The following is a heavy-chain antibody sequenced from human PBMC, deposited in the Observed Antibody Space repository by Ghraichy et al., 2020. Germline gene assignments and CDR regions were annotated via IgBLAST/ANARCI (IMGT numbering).Heavy chain of an antibody. V-gene: IGHV1-69*04. CDR2: IIPILGIA. J-gene: IGHJ4*02. CDR3: ARDRRLPGGFDY. D-gene: IGHD3-16*01. Sequence: SVKVSCKASGGTFSSYAISWVRQAPGQGLEWMGRIIPILGIANYAQKFQGRVTITADKSTSTAYMELSSLRSEDTAVYYCARDRRLPGGFDYWGQGTLVTVSS. CDR1: GGTFSSYA.